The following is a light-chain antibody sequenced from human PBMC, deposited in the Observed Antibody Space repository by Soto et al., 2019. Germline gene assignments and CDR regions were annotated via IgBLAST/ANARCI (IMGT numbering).Light chain of an antibody. CDR1: SSDVGGCKF. CDR3: SSCAGSNNPYV. V-gene: IGLV2-8*01. CDR2: EVS. J-gene: IGLJ1*01. Sequence: QSALTQPPSASGSPGQSVTISCTGTSSDVGGCKFVSWYQQYPGKAPKLIIYEVSKRPSGVPDRFSGSKSGNTASLTVSGXXXXXXXXYYCSSCAGSNNPYVFGTGTKV.